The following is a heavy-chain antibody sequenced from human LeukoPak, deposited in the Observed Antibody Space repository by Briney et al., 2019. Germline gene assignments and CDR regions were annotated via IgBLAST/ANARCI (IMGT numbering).Heavy chain of an antibody. CDR1: GFTFSAYT. CDR3: VRAHPAEAGLPDS. V-gene: IGHV3-21*01. J-gene: IGHJ4*02. CDR2: ITSRSIEM. D-gene: IGHD6-19*01. Sequence: GGSLGLLCAGSGFTFSAYTISWVRQAPGKGLEWVSAITSRSIEMFYADAVKGRFTISRDNAKKSVSLQMDSLRVEDTAVYYCVRAHPAEAGLPDSGGQGTLVSVSS.